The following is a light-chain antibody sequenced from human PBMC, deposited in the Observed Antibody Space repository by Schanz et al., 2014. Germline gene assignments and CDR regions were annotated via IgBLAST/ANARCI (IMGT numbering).Light chain of an antibody. Sequence: QSVLTQPPSVSGTPGQRVTISCSGSSSNIGTNTVIWYQQLPGTAPKLLVYRNNQRPSGVPDRFSGSKSGTSASLAISGLRSEDEADYYCAAWDDSLSAWLFGGGTKVTVL. CDR1: SSNIGTNT. V-gene: IGLV1-47*01. J-gene: IGLJ3*02. CDR2: RNN. CDR3: AAWDDSLSAWL.